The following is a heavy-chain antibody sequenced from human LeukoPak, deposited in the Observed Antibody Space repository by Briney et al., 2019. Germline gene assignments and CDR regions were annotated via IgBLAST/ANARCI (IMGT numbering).Heavy chain of an antibody. V-gene: IGHV4-34*01. CDR1: GGSFSGYY. CDR3: ERGAYYDFWSGYYIRGMDV. D-gene: IGHD3-3*01. Sequence: SETLSLTCAVYGGSFSGYYWSWIRQPPGKGLKWIGEINHSGSTNYNPSLKSRVTISVDTSKHRFYLKLSSVTAADTAVYYCERGAYYDFWSGYYIRGMDVWGKGTTVTVSS. J-gene: IGHJ6*04. CDR2: INHSGST.